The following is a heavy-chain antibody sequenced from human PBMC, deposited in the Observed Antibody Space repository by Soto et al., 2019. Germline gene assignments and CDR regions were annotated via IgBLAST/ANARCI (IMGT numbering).Heavy chain of an antibody. CDR3: ARMTRVWGSYRSIAQLQAG. CDR1: GYTFTSYA. CDR2: INAGNGNT. Sequence: ASVKVSCKASGYTFTSYAMHWVRQAPGQRLEWMGWINAGNGNTKYSQKFKGRVTITRDTSASTAYMELSSLRSEDTAVYYCARMTRVWGSYRSIAQLQAGRGKGTLVTVSS. V-gene: IGHV1-3*01. J-gene: IGHJ1*01. D-gene: IGHD3-16*02.